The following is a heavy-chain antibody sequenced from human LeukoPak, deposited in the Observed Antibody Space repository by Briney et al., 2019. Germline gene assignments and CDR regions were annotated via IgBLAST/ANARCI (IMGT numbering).Heavy chain of an antibody. J-gene: IGHJ4*02. CDR2: IKNGGNDP. D-gene: IGHD2-21*02. Sequence: QPGGSLRLSCAASGFSFSIYAMGWVRQAPGKGLEWVSSIKNGGNDPFYADSVKGRSTISRDNSKNTLFLQLSSLRAEDSAVYYCARGGHDFNPFYWWGQGTLVTVSS. V-gene: IGHV3-23*01. CDR3: ARGGHDFNPFYW. CDR1: GFSFSIYA.